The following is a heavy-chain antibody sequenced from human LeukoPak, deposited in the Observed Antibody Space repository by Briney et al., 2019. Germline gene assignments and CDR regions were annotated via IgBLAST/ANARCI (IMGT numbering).Heavy chain of an antibody. V-gene: IGHV3-11*04. CDR3: ARALWFGDHDAFDI. CDR2: ISSSGSTI. J-gene: IGHJ3*02. CDR1: GFTFSDYY. D-gene: IGHD3-10*01. Sequence: GGSLRPSCAASGFTFSDYYMSWIRQAPGKGLEWVSYISSSGSTIYYADSVKGRFTITRDNAKNSLYLQMNSLRAGDTAVYYCARALWFGDHDAFDIWGQGTMVTVSS.